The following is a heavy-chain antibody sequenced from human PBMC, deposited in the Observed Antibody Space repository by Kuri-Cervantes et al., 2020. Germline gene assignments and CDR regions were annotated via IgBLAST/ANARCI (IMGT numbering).Heavy chain of an antibody. D-gene: IGHD2-15*01. CDR1: DFTFRSYW. Sequence: GESLKISCTASDFTFRSYWVYWVRQAPRKGLEWVSHINSDGGIINYVGSVQGRFTISRDNARNTLYLQMNSLRVEDTAVYYCAVGGSGLGYWGQGTLVTVSS. CDR3: AVGGSGLGY. V-gene: IGHV3-74*01. CDR2: INSDGGII. J-gene: IGHJ4*02.